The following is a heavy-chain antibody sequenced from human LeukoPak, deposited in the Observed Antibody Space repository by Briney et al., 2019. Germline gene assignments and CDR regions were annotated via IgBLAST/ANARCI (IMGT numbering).Heavy chain of an antibody. CDR2: IIPIFGTA. Sequence: ASVKVSCKASGGTFSRYAINWVRQAPGQGLEWMGGIIPIFGTANYAQKFQGRVTITADESTSTAYMELSSLRSEDTAVYYCARDPGHGSGSYGDYYFDYWGQGTLVTVSS. V-gene: IGHV1-69*13. J-gene: IGHJ4*02. CDR1: GGTFSRYA. CDR3: ARDPGHGSGSYGDYYFDY. D-gene: IGHD3-10*01.